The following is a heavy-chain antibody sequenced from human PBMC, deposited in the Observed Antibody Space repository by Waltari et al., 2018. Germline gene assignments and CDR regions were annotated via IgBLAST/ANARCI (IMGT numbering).Heavy chain of an antibody. V-gene: IGHV1-3*01. CDR2: INAGKGNT. Sequence: QVQLVQSGAEVKKPGASVKVSCKASGYTFTSYAMHWVRQAPGQRLEWMGWINAGKGNTKYSQKFQGRVTITRDTSASTAYMELSSLRSEDTAVYYCARGLLYYYGSGSYPDYWGQGTLVTVSS. CDR1: GYTFTSYA. D-gene: IGHD3-10*01. J-gene: IGHJ4*02. CDR3: ARGLLYYYGSGSYPDY.